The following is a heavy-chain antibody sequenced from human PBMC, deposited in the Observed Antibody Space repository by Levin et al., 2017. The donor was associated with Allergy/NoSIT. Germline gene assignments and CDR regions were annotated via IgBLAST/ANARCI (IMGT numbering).Heavy chain of an antibody. J-gene: IGHJ4*02. CDR2: ISNSGSTT. Sequence: GESLKISCAASGFTFSDHYMSWIRQAPGKGLEWFSYISNSGSTTYYADSVKGRFTISRDNAKNSLYLQMNSLRAEDTAVYYGARGRPGGYSNFDCWGQGTLVTVSS. CDR3: ARGRPGGYSNFDC. CDR1: GFTFSDHY. D-gene: IGHD5-18*01. V-gene: IGHV3-11*01.